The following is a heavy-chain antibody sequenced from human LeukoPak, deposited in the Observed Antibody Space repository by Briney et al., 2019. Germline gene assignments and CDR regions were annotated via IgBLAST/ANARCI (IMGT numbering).Heavy chain of an antibody. V-gene: IGHV3-53*01. CDR3: ASEKRVPYYFDY. J-gene: IGHJ4*02. CDR2: IYSGGST. D-gene: IGHD1-1*01. CDR1: GFTVSSNY. Sequence: GGSLRLSCAASGFTVSSNYMSWVRQAPGKGLEWVSVIYSGGSTYYADSVKGRFTISRDNSKNTLYLQMNSLRAEGTAVYYCASEKRVPYYFDYWGQGTLVTVSS.